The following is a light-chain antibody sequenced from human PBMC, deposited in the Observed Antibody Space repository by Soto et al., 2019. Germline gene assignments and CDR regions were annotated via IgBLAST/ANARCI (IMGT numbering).Light chain of an antibody. Sequence: QSALAQPASVSGSPGQSITLSCTGTSTDIGSFNLVSWYQQHPGKAPKLILFEGSKRPSGVSNRFSGSKSGNTASLTISGLQAEDEADYYCCSYSTSSTVIFGGGTKLTVL. CDR3: CSYSTSSTVI. V-gene: IGLV2-23*01. CDR2: EGS. J-gene: IGLJ2*01. CDR1: STDIGSFNL.